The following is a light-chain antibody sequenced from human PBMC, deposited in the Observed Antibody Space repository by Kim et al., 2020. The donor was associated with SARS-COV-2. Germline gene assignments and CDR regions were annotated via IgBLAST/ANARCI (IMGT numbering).Light chain of an antibody. CDR2: GAS. V-gene: IGKV3-20*01. J-gene: IGKJ4*01. CDR1: QSVSYCY. Sequence: SPGERATLSCRASQSVSYCYLPWYQQEPDQAPRLLIYGASSRATGIPDRFSGSGSGTDFTFSISRLEPQDFAVYYYQQYGSSPLTFGGGTKVDIK. CDR3: QQYGSSPLT.